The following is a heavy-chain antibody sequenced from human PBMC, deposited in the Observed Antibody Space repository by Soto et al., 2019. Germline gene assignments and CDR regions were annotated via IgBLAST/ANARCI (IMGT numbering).Heavy chain of an antibody. Sequence: GQLLESGGGMVQPGGSLRLSCAASGFTFSSFAMNWVRLPPGRGLEWVAAVTSSASSTHYADSVKGRFTISRDNSKNTLYLQMTSLRAADTAVYYCAKGGAVLLDPFDVWGQGTMVTVSS. V-gene: IGHV3-23*01. D-gene: IGHD1-26*01. CDR1: GFTFSSFA. CDR3: AKGGAVLLDPFDV. CDR2: VTSSASST. J-gene: IGHJ3*01.